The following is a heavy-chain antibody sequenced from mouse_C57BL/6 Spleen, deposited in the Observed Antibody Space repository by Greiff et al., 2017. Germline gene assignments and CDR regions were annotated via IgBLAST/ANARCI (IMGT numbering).Heavy chain of an antibody. CDR1: GYTFTDYY. J-gene: IGHJ4*01. CDR3: ARWLRRDYAMDY. CDR2: INPNNGGT. D-gene: IGHD2-2*01. V-gene: IGHV1-26*01. Sequence: VQLQQSGPELVKPGASVKISCKASGYTFTDYYMNWVKQSHGKSLEWIGDINPNNGGTSYNQKFKGKATLTVDKSSSTAYMELRSLTSEDSAVYYCARWLRRDYAMDYWGQGTSVTVSS.